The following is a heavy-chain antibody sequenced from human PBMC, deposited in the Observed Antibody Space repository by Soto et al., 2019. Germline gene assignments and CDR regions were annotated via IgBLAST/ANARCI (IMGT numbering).Heavy chain of an antibody. D-gene: IGHD3-22*01. CDR1: GFTFSDYY. V-gene: IGHV3-11*01. CDR3: ARDRGYYDSSGYFDY. J-gene: IGHJ4*02. Sequence: QVQLVESGGGLVKPGGSLRLSCAASGFTFSDYYMSWIRQAPGKGLEWVSYISSSDNIIYYADSVKGRFTISRDNAKKSLDLQMNSLRAEDTAVYYCARDRGYYDSSGYFDYWGQRTLVTVSS. CDR2: ISSSDNII.